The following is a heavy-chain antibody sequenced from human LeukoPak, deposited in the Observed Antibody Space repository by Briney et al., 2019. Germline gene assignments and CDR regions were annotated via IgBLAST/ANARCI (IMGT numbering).Heavy chain of an antibody. CDR1: GGSISSGDYY. CDR3: ARGSLSTTVTTLNWFDP. Sequence: PSQTLSLTCTVSGGSISSGDYYWSWIRQPPGKGLEWIGYIYYSGSTYYNPSLKSRVTISVDTSKNQFSLKLSSVTAADTAVYYRARGSLSTTVTTLNWFDPWGQGTLVTVSS. V-gene: IGHV4-30-4*01. J-gene: IGHJ5*02. CDR2: IYYSGST. D-gene: IGHD4-17*01.